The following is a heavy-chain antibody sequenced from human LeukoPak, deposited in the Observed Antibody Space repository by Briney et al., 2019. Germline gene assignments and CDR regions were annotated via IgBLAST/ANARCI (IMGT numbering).Heavy chain of an antibody. Sequence: SETLSLTCTVSGYSISSGYYWGWIRQPPGKGLEWIGSIYHSGSTYYNPSLKSRVTISVDTSKNQFSLKLSSVTAADTAVYYCPRVGTSGSYDDWGQGTLVTVSS. J-gene: IGHJ4*02. CDR1: GYSISSGYY. V-gene: IGHV4-38-2*02. D-gene: IGHD1-26*01. CDR3: PRVGTSGSYDD. CDR2: IYHSGST.